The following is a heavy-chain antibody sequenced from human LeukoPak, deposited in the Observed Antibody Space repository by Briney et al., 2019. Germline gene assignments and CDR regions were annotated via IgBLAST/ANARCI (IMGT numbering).Heavy chain of an antibody. J-gene: IGHJ4*02. V-gene: IGHV1-18*01. CDR3: ARDPYDSSGTWSDY. D-gene: IGHD3-22*01. CDR1: GYTFTSYG. CDR2: ISAYNGNK. Sequence: ASVKVSCKASGYTFTSYGISWVRQAPGQGLEWMGWISAYNGNKNYAQKLQGRVTMTTDTSTSTAYTELRSLRSDDTAVYYCARDPYDSSGTWSDYWGQGTLVTVSS.